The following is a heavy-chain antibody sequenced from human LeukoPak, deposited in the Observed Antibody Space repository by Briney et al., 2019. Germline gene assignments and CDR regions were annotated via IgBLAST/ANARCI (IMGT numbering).Heavy chain of an antibody. Sequence: PSETLSLTCAVYGGSFSGYYWSWIRQPPGKGLEWIGEINHSGSTNYNPSLKSRATISVDTSKNQFSLKLSSVTAADTAVYYCARGHYGGNPDYWGQGTLVTVSS. J-gene: IGHJ4*02. CDR3: ARGHYGGNPDY. D-gene: IGHD4-23*01. CDR1: GGSFSGYY. CDR2: INHSGST. V-gene: IGHV4-34*01.